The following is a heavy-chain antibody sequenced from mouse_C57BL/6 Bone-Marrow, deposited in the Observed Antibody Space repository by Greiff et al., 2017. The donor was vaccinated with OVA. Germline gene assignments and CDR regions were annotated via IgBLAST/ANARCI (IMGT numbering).Heavy chain of an antibody. CDR2: IYPRSGNT. Sequence: VQLQQSGAELARPGASVKLSCKASGYTFTSYGISWVKQRTGQGLEWIGEIYPRSGNTYYNEQFKGKATLTADKSSSTAYMELRSLTSEDAAVYFCARDLGNLFAYWGQGTLVTVSA. V-gene: IGHV1-81*01. D-gene: IGHD4-1*01. CDR1: GYTFTSYG. CDR3: ARDLGNLFAY. J-gene: IGHJ3*01.